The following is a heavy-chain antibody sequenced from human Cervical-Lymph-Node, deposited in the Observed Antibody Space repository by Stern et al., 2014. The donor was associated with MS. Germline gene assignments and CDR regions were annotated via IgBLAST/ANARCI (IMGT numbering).Heavy chain of an antibody. CDR1: GFTFSDYY. V-gene: IGHV3-11*01. J-gene: IGHJ4*02. CDR2: IGKSGDNV. D-gene: IGHD3-3*01. Sequence: QVQLVQSGGGLVKPGGSLTVSCVASGFTFSDYYITWLRQAQGRRPERVGIIGKSGDNVYYADSVKCRFTVSRDNAKNTLFLQMTSLRAEDTALYFCARDAEYDIWSGYFDYWGPGILVTVSP. CDR3: ARDAEYDIWSGYFDY.